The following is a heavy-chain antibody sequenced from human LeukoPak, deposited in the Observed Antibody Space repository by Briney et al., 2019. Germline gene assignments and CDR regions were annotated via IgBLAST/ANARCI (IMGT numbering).Heavy chain of an antibody. V-gene: IGHV4-4*07. Sequence: PSETLSLTCTVSGGSISSYYWSWIRQPAGKGLEWIGRIYTSGSTNYNPSLKSRVTMSVDTSKNQFSLKLSSVTAADTAVYYCAREMGPVSLYYYYSMDVWGQGTTVTVSS. CDR2: IYTSGST. D-gene: IGHD4-11*01. J-gene: IGHJ6*02. CDR3: AREMGPVSLYYYYSMDV. CDR1: GGSISSYY.